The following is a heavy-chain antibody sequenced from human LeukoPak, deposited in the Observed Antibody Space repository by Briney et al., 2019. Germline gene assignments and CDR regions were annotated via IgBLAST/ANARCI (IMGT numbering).Heavy chain of an antibody. CDR3: ARGCSSTSCYGFDY. CDR2: IYSGGST. D-gene: IGHD2-2*01. V-gene: IGHV3-53*01. J-gene: IGHJ4*02. CDR1: GFTVSSKY. Sequence: GGSLRLSCAASGFTVSSKYMSWVRQAPGKGLEWVSVIYSGGSTYCAASVKGRFTISRDNSKNTLYLQMNSLRAEDTAVHYCARGCSSTSCYGFDYWGQGTLVTVSS.